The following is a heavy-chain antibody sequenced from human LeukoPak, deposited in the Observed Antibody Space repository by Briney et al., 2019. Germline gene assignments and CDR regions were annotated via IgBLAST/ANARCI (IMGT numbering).Heavy chain of an antibody. V-gene: IGHV4-59*01. Sequence: SETLSLTCTVSGGSISSYYWSWIRQPPGKGLEWIGYIYYSGSTNYNPSLKSRVTISVDPSKNQFSLKLSSVTAADTAVYYCASGINYGDYPYYYGMDVWGQGTTVTVSS. CDR3: ASGINYGDYPYYYGMDV. CDR2: IYYSGST. D-gene: IGHD4-17*01. CDR1: GGSISSYY. J-gene: IGHJ6*02.